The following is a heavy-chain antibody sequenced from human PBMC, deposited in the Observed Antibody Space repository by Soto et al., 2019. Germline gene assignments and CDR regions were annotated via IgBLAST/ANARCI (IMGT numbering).Heavy chain of an antibody. CDR1: GGSISSGGYY. Sequence: QVQLQESGPGLVKPSQTLSLTCTVSGGSISSGGYYWSWIRQHPGKGLEYIGYISYSGGTYNNPSLKSRVTISGDTSKNQVSLKLTSVTAADTAVYYCARAQYRHGFDPWGQGTLVTVSS. D-gene: IGHD3-16*02. J-gene: IGHJ5*02. V-gene: IGHV4-31*03. CDR2: ISYSGGT. CDR3: ARAQYRHGFDP.